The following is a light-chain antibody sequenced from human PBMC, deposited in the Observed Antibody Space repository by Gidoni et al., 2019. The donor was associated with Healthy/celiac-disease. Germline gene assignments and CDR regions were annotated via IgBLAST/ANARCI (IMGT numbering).Light chain of an antibody. CDR1: KLGDKY. V-gene: IGLV3-1*01. CDR2: QDI. J-gene: IGLJ2*01. CDR3: QAWDSSTLV. Sequence: SYELTQPPSGSVSPGQQASVTSSGDKLGDKYACWYQQNPGQSPVLVIYQDIKRPSGIPERFAGSNSGNTATLTISGTQAMDEADYYCQAWDSSTLVFGGGTKLTVL.